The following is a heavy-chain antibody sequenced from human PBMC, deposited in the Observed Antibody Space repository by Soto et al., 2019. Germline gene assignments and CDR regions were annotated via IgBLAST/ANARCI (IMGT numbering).Heavy chain of an antibody. J-gene: IGHJ6*02. CDR1: GFTFSSYA. D-gene: IGHD3-10*01. CDR2: ISGSGGST. V-gene: IGHV3-23*01. CDR3: AKEGITMVRGVIPMSYV. Sequence: GSLRLSCAASGFTFSSYAMSWVRQAPGKGLEWVSAISGSGGSTYYADSVKGRFTISRDNSKNTLYLQMNSLRAEDTAVYYCAKEGITMVRGVIPMSYVWGQGTTVTVSS.